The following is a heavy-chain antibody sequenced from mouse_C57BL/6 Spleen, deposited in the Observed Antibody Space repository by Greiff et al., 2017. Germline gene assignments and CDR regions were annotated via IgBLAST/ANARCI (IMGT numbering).Heavy chain of an antibody. V-gene: IGHV14-3*01. D-gene: IGHD1-2*01. CDR2: IDPANGNT. Sequence: EVQLQQSVAELVRPGASVKLSCTASGFNIKNTYMHWVKQRPEQGLEWIGRIDPANGNTKYAPKVQGKGPITADTSSNTAYLQLSILTSEDTAIYYCARCDYGRRYFDYWGQGTTLTVSS. CDR1: GFNIKNTY. CDR3: ARCDYGRRYFDY. J-gene: IGHJ2*01.